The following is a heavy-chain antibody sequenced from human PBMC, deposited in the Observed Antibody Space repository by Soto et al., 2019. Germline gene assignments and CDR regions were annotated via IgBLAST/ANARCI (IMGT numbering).Heavy chain of an antibody. CDR1: GFTFSNYG. Sequence: GGSLRLSCAASGFTFSNYGMHWVRQAPGKGLEWVAVIWYDGNNKYYADSVKGRFTISRDNSNNTLYVQMTSLRAEDTAVYYCARGLHSLFDYWGQGTLVTVS. V-gene: IGHV3-33*01. CDR3: ARGLHSLFDY. CDR2: IWYDGNNK. D-gene: IGHD2-21*01. J-gene: IGHJ4*02.